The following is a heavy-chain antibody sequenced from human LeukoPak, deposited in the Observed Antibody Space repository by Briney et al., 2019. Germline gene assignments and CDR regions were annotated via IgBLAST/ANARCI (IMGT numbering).Heavy chain of an antibody. CDR2: IYHSGST. J-gene: IGHJ6*02. CDR3: ARALPPSYYGMDV. V-gene: IGHV4-30-2*01. D-gene: IGHD1-14*01. Sequence: TLSLTCAVSGVSIRSGGYSWSWIRQRPGKGLEWIGYIYHSGSTYYNPSLKSRVTISVDTSKNQFSLKLSSVTAADTAVYYCARALPPSYYGMDVWGQGTTVTVSS. CDR1: GVSIRSGGYS.